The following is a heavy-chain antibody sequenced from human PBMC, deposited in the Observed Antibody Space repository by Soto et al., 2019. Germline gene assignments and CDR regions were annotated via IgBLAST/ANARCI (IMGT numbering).Heavy chain of an antibody. CDR1: GFTFSSHA. D-gene: IGHD3-3*01. J-gene: IGHJ4*02. Sequence: QEQLVESGGGVVQPGESLRLSCAASGFTFSSHAMHWVRQAPGKGLEWVAVVWYDGSNKYYAESVKGRFTISRDNSKNTLYLQINNLRGHDMAVYYCLREFRNDFWSGYRNYYFDYWGQGTLVTVSS. CDR2: VWYDGSNK. CDR3: LREFRNDFWSGYRNYYFDY. V-gene: IGHV3-33*01.